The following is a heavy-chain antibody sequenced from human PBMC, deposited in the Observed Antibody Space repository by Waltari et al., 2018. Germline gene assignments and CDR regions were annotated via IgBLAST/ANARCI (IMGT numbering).Heavy chain of an antibody. D-gene: IGHD6-19*01. J-gene: IGHJ4*02. CDR3: AKDFGGWYDY. CDR1: GFTFSSYG. V-gene: IGHV3-30*02. Sequence: QVQLVESGGGVVQPGGSLRLSCAASGFTFSSYGMHWVRQAPGKGREWVAFIRYDGSKKYYADSVKGRFTISRDNSKNTLYLQMNSLRAEDTAVYYCAKDFGGWYDYWGQGTLVTVSS. CDR2: IRYDGSKK.